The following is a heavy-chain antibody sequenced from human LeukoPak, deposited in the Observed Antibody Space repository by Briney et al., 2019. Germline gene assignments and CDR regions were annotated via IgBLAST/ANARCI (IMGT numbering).Heavy chain of an antibody. CDR1: GFTFSSYA. V-gene: IGHV3-23*01. CDR3: AGGGYYGGNSFFDY. CDR2: ISGSGDST. Sequence: GGSLRLSCAASGFTFSSYAMHWVRQAPGKGLEWVSAISGSGDSTYYADSVKGRFTISRDNSRNTLYLQMNSLRAGDTAVYYCAGGGYYGGNSFFDYWGQGTLVTVSS. J-gene: IGHJ4*02. D-gene: IGHD4-23*01.